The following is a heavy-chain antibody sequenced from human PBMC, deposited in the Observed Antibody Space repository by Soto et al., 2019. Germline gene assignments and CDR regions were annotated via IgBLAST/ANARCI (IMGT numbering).Heavy chain of an antibody. V-gene: IGHV1-69*06. Sequence: QVQLVQSGAEVKKPGSSVKVSCKASGGTFSSYAISWVRQAPGQGLEWMGGIIHIFGTANYAQKFQGRVTITADKSTSTAYMELSSLRSEDTAVYYCARDPKGYCSGGSCYRDDYWGQGTLVTVSS. CDR1: GGTFSSYA. D-gene: IGHD2-15*01. CDR3: ARDPKGYCSGGSCYRDDY. J-gene: IGHJ4*02. CDR2: IIHIFGTA.